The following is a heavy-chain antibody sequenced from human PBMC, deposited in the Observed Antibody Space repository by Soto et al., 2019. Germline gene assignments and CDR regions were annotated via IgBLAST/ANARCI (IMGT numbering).Heavy chain of an antibody. Sequence: QVQLVQSGAEVKKPGSSVKVSCKASGGTFSSYTISWVRQAPGQGLEWMGRIIPILGIANYAQKFQGRVTITADKSTSTAYMELSSLTSEDTAVYYCARTSIAAANNWFDPWGQGTLVTVSS. D-gene: IGHD6-13*01. CDR1: GGTFSSYT. V-gene: IGHV1-69*02. CDR3: ARTSIAAANNWFDP. CDR2: IIPILGIA. J-gene: IGHJ5*02.